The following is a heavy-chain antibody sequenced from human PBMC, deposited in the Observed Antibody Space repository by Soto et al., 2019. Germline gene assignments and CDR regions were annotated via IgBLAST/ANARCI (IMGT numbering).Heavy chain of an antibody. D-gene: IGHD6-13*01. CDR2: IYYSGNT. V-gene: IGHV4-59*01. Sequence: QVQLQESGPGLVKPSETLSLTCTVSGGSMSGSFWSWIRQPPGNGLEWIVYIYYSGNTDYNPSLKRRFTIAVDTSKNQFSLKMSSVTAADTAVYYCARGAGYRSSWTFDHWGQGTMVTVST. CDR1: GGSMSGSF. CDR3: ARGAGYRSSWTFDH. J-gene: IGHJ5*02.